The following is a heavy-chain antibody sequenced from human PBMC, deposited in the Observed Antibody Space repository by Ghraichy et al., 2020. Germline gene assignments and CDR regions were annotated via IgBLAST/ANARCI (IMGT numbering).Heavy chain of an antibody. CDR2: ISAYNGDT. D-gene: IGHD6-19*01. CDR1: GYTFTSYG. Sequence: ASVKVSCKASGYTFTSYGISWVRQAPGQGLEWMGWISAYNGDTNYAQKPQGRVTMTTDTSTSTAYMELRSLRSDDTAVYYCARGGNIAVAGRAPFDYWGQGSLVTVSS. CDR3: ARGGNIAVAGRAPFDY. V-gene: IGHV1-18*01. J-gene: IGHJ4*02.